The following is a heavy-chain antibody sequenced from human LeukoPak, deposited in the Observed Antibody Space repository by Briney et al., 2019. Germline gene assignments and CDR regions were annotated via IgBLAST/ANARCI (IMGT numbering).Heavy chain of an antibody. J-gene: IGHJ4*02. CDR2: MYHSGTT. CDR1: GYSMNSGYY. Sequence: PSETLSLTCAVSGYSMNSGYYWGWIRQTPGKGLEWIGSMYHSGTTFYNPSLKSRVTISIDTSKNHLSLRLGSVTGADTAVYYCARLDNSAWDFDYWGQGTLVTVS. V-gene: IGHV4-38-2*01. CDR3: ARLDNSAWDFDY. D-gene: IGHD6-19*01.